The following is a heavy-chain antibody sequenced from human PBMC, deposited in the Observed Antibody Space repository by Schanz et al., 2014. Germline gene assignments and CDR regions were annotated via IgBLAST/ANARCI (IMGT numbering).Heavy chain of an antibody. V-gene: IGHV4-4*07. Sequence: QVQLQESGPGLVKPSETLSLTCTVSGGSISSYYWSWIRQPAGKGLEWIGRTQTSGTATYNPSLRGRGPMSVDPSKNQFSLKLISVTAADTAVYYCAREWGSIDFWGQGTLVTVSS. CDR1: GGSISSYY. CDR2: TQTSGTA. J-gene: IGHJ4*02. D-gene: IGHD3-16*01. CDR3: AREWGSIDF.